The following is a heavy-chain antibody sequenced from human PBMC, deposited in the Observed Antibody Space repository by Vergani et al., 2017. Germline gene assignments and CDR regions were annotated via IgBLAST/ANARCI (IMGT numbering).Heavy chain of an antibody. V-gene: IGHV1-69*01. CDR1: GGTFSSYA. CDR3: ARDRRQNYYERTGQERDDAFDI. D-gene: IGHD3-22*01. J-gene: IGHJ3*02. Sequence: QVQLVQSGAEVKKPGSSVKVSCKASGGTFSSYAISWVRQAPGQGLEWMGGIIPIFGTANYAQKFQGRVTITADESTSTAYMELSSLRSEDTAVYYCARDRRQNYYERTGQERDDAFDIWGQGTMVTVSS. CDR2: IIPIFGTA.